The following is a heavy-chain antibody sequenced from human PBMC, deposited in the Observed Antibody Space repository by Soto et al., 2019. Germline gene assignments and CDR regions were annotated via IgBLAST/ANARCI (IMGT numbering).Heavy chain of an antibody. CDR2: IIPIFGTA. Sequence: QVQLVQSGAEVKKPGSSVKVSCKASGGTFRRYGMSWVRQAPGQGLEWMGGIIPIFGTANYAQKFXXRXXITADESTSTAYMELSSLRSEDTAVYYCAMTREYYYYGMDVWGQGTTVTVSS. V-gene: IGHV1-69*12. CDR1: GGTFRRYG. CDR3: AMTREYYYYGMDV. J-gene: IGHJ6*02.